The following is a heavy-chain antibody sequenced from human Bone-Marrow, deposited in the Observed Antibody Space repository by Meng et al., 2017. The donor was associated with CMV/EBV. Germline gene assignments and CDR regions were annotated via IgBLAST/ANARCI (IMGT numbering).Heavy chain of an antibody. J-gene: IGHJ5*02. CDR3: ARVAGGGRGVPFDP. CDR2: INYSENT. CDR1: GGSFSGYF. Sequence: SETLSLTRAVYGGSFSGYFWSWILQPPGKGLEWSGEINYSENTNYNAPLKSRVTMSVDTSKKHFSLRLSSVTAAATDVYYCARVAGGGRGVPFDPWGQGALVAVSS. D-gene: IGHD3-16*01. V-gene: IGHV4-34*01.